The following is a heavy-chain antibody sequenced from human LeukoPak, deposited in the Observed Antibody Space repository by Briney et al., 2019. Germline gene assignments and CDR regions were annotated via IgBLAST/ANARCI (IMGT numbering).Heavy chain of an antibody. Sequence: SETLSLTCAVSGYSISSGYYWGWIRQPPGKGLEWIGSIYHSGSTYYNPSLESRVTISVDTSKNQFSLKLSSVTAADTAVYYCASQVGATNGYFDYWGQGTLVTVSS. CDR3: ASQVGATNGYFDY. CDR2: IYHSGST. CDR1: GYSISSGYY. D-gene: IGHD1-26*01. V-gene: IGHV4-38-2*01. J-gene: IGHJ4*02.